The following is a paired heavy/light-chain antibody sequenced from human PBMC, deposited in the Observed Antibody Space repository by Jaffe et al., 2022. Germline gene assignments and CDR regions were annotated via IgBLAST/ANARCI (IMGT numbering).Light chain of an antibody. CDR1: NIGSKS. V-gene: IGLV3-21*02. J-gene: IGLJ2*01. CDR2: DDT. CDR3: QVWDSNDDHVV. Sequence: SYVLTQPPSVSVAPGQTARITCGGNNIGSKSVHWYQQKPGQAPVLVVYDDTDRPSGIPERFSGSNSGNTATLTISRVEAGDEADYYCQVWDSNDDHVVFGGGTKLTVL.
Heavy chain of an antibody. CDR1: GFTFSSYA. J-gene: IGHJ4*02. CDR2: ISDSGGTT. V-gene: IGHV3-23*01. CDR3: AKGGCSGGSCSYPY. D-gene: IGHD2-15*01. Sequence: EVQLLESGGGLVQPGGSLRLSCAASGFTFSSYAMTWVRQVPGRGLQWVSLISDSGGTTYYTNSVKGRFTISRDNSKNTLYLQMNSLRAEDTALYYCAKGGCSGGSCSYPYWGQGTLVTVSS.